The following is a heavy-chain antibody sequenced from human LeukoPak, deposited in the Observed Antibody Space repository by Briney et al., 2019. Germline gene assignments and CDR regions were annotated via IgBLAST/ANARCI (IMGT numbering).Heavy chain of an antibody. J-gene: IGHJ6*03. CDR2: IHNRGST. Sequence: PSQTLSLTCTVSDGSITSDDYYWTWIRQPPGKGLEWIGYIHNRGSTYYNPSLQSRVTISVDTSKNQFSLKLSSVTAADTAVYYCARNKLRVAIPYYYYMDVWGKGTRVTVSS. CDR1: DGSITSDDYY. V-gene: IGHV4-31*03. D-gene: IGHD3-10*01. CDR3: ARNKLRVAIPYYYYMDV.